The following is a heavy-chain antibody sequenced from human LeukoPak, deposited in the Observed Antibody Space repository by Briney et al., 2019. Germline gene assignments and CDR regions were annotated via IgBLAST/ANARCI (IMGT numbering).Heavy chain of an antibody. CDR1: GFTFSNVW. J-gene: IGHJ6*02. D-gene: IGHD6-13*01. Sequence: GGSPRLSCAASGFTFSNVWMGWFRQAPGKGLEWVSAISGSGGSTYYADSVKGRFTISRDNSKNTLYLQMNSLRAEDTAVYYCAKDSSSSDHYYYYGMDVWGQGTTVTVSS. CDR2: ISGSGGST. V-gene: IGHV3-23*01. CDR3: AKDSSSSDHYYYYGMDV.